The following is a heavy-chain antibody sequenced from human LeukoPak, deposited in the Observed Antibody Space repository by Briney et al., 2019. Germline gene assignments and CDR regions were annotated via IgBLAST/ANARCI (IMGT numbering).Heavy chain of an antibody. J-gene: IGHJ5*02. D-gene: IGHD3-3*01. CDR3: TRTPPATHYDFWSGSYTGWLDP. CDR1: GGAISSSSYY. V-gene: IGHV4-39*01. CDR2: LYYNGRT. Sequence: SETLSLTCTVSGGAISSSSYYWGWIRQSPGEGLEWIGSLYYNGRTYYNPSLKSRVTMSVDTSKNQFSLKLTSVTAADTATYYCTRTPPATHYDFWSGSYTGWLDPWGQGTLVTVSS.